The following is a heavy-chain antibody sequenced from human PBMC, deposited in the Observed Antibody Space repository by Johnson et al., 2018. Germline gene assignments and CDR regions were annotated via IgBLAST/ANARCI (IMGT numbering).Heavy chain of an antibody. Sequence: QVQLVESGAEVKKPGSSVKVSCKASGGTFSSYAISWVRQAPGQGLEWMGGIIPIFGTANYAQKFQGRFTITADESTSTAYMGLRSLGSEDPAGYYCARDFHYYDSSGYYDPYYYYGMDVWGQGTTVTVSS. CDR3: ARDFHYYDSSGYYDPYYYYGMDV. V-gene: IGHV1-69*01. CDR2: IIPIFGTA. CDR1: GGTFSSYA. J-gene: IGHJ6*02. D-gene: IGHD3-22*01.